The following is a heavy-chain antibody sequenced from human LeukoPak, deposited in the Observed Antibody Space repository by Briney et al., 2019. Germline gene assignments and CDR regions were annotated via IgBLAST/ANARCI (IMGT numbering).Heavy chain of an antibody. CDR1: GYTFTGYY. CDR2: INPNSGGT. Sequence: ASVKVSCKASGYTFTGYYMHWVRQAPGQGLELMGWINPNSGGTNYAQKFQGRVTMTRDTSISTAYMELSRLRSDDTAVYYCARDRASYSGSYYQLGYWGQGTLVTVSS. CDR3: ARDRASYSGSYYQLGY. V-gene: IGHV1-2*02. D-gene: IGHD1-26*01. J-gene: IGHJ4*02.